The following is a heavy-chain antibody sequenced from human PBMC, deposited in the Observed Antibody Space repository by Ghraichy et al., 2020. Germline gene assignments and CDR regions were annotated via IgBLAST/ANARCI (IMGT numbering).Heavy chain of an antibody. CDR3: ARIRSVRRWLQLVDWYFDL. J-gene: IGHJ2*01. D-gene: IGHD5-24*01. CDR2: IFSNDEK. CDR1: GFSLSNARMG. Sequence: SGPTLVKPTETLTLTCTVSGFSLSNARMGVSWIRQPPGKALEWLAHIFSNDEKSYSTSLKSRLTISKDTSKSQVVLTMTNMDPVDTATYYCARIRSVRRWLQLVDWYFDLWGRGTLVTVSS. V-gene: IGHV2-26*01.